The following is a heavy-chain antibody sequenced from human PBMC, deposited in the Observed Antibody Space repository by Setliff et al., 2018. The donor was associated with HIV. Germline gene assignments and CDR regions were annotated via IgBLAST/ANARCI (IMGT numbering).Heavy chain of an antibody. CDR3: GRDLDDFDSSGYLYL. CDR1: NGSISSHY. Sequence: SETLSLTCTVSNGSISSHYWSWIRQPPGKGLEWIGNMYYSGSTYYNPSLKSRVTISVDTSQNQFSLRLTSVTAADTAVYYCGRDLDDFDSSGYLYLWGRGTLVTVSS. D-gene: IGHD3-22*01. CDR2: MYYSGST. J-gene: IGHJ5*02. V-gene: IGHV4-59*11.